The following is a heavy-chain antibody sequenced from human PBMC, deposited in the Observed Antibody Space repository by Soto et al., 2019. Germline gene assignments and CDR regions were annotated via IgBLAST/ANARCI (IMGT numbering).Heavy chain of an antibody. CDR1: GGTLSKHA. CDR2: IIPMFGIP. V-gene: IGHV1-69*01. D-gene: IGHD6-19*01. CDR3: ARGGTSGWLKGAYDV. J-gene: IGHJ3*01. Sequence: QVQLVQSGAEVKKPGSSVKVSCKASGGTLSKHAITWVRRAPGQGPEWLGGIIPMFGIPNYSPKFQARVTISADDSRNTAHMELNSPTSEDTAIYYCARGGTSGWLKGAYDVWGQGTMVTVS.